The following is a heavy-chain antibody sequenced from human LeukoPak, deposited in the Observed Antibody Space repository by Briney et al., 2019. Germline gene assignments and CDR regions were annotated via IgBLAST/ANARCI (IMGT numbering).Heavy chain of an antibody. J-gene: IGHJ5*01. Sequence: GGSLRLSCAASGFTYSDYGMHWVRQAPGRGLEWVAFILNDGTWEYYPDSVKGRLTISRDNSRNTLYLQMNSVRLEDTAIYHCVKGGSISHNWFDSWGQGTLVTVSS. V-gene: IGHV3-30*02. D-gene: IGHD3-16*01. CDR3: VKGGSISHNWFDS. CDR2: ILNDGTWE. CDR1: GFTYSDYG.